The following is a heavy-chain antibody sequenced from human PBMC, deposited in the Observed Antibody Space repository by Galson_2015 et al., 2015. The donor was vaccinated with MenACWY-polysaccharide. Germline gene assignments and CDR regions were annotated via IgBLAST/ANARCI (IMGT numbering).Heavy chain of an antibody. CDR1: GFTFSSYD. CDR2: IGTAGDT. Sequence: SLRLSCAASGFTFSSYDMHWVRQAPGKGLEWVSAIGTAGDTYYPGSVKGRFTISRENTKNSLHLQMNSLRAGDTAVYYCARVCDDSSGYDYWGQGTLVTVSS. CDR3: ARVCDDSSGYDY. J-gene: IGHJ4*02. V-gene: IGHV3-13*01. D-gene: IGHD3-22*01.